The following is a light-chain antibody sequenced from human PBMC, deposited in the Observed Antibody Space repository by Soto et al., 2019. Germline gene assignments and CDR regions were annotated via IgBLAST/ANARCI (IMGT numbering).Light chain of an antibody. CDR2: GAS. J-gene: IGKJ2*01. CDR1: QSVDIN. Sequence: EIVVTQFPAILSLSPGERATLSCRTSQSVDINLAWFQQKPGKAPRLLIYGASTRATGIPARFSGSGSGTEFTLIISRLQSEDFAVYYCQQYHHWYTFGQGTELEIK. V-gene: IGKV3-15*01. CDR3: QQYHHWYT.